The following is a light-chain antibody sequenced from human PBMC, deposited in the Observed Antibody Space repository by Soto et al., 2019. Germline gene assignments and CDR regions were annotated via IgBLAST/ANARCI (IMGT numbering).Light chain of an antibody. CDR2: GAS. J-gene: IGKJ5*01. CDR3: QQYGRSIT. Sequence: EIVLTQAPGTLALSPGEISTLSLRASQSVRSSHLAWHQQMPGQAPRLLIFGASSRAAGIPDRFSGSGSGTDFTLTISRLEPEDFAVYYCQQYGRSITFGQGTRLEIK. V-gene: IGKV3-20*01. CDR1: QSVRSSH.